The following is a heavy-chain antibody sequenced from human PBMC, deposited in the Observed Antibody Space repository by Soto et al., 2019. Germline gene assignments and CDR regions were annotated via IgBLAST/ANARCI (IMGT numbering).Heavy chain of an antibody. V-gene: IGHV4-30-2*01. J-gene: IGHJ6*02. CDR3: ARVLTMVRGDPSFYGMDV. D-gene: IGHD3-10*01. CDR2: IYHSGST. CDR1: GGSISSGGYS. Sequence: PSETLSLTCAVSGGSISSGGYSWSWIRQPPGKGLEWIGYIYHSGSTYYNPSLKSRVTISVDRSKNQFSLRLSSVTAADTAVYYCARVLTMVRGDPSFYGMDVWGQGTTVTVSS.